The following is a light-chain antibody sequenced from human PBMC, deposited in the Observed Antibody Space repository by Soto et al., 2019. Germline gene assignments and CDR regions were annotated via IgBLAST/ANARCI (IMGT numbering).Light chain of an antibody. V-gene: IGLV2-14*01. Sequence: QSALTQPASVSGSPGQSITIFCTGTSSDVGGYNYVSWYQHHPGKAPKLMIYEVNNRPSGVSNRFSGSKSGNTASLTISGLQAEDEADYYCTSFTNTSPVVFGGGTQLTVL. J-gene: IGLJ2*01. CDR3: TSFTNTSPVV. CDR2: EVN. CDR1: SSDVGGYNY.